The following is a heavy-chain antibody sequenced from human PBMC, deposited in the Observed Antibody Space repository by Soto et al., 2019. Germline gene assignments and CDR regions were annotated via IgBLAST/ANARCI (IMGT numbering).Heavy chain of an antibody. D-gene: IGHD6-13*01. Sequence: ASVKVSCKASGYTFTSYYMHWVRQAPGQGLEWMGIINPSGGSTSYAQKFQGRVTMTRDTSTSTVYMELSSLRSEDTAVYYCARDSGQQQQLAFGYDYWGQGTLVTVS. V-gene: IGHV1-46*01. CDR2: INPSGGST. CDR3: ARDSGQQQQLAFGYDY. CDR1: GYTFTSYY. J-gene: IGHJ4*02.